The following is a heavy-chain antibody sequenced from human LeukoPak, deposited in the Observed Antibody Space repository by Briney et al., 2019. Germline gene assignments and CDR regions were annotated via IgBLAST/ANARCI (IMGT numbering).Heavy chain of an antibody. CDR1: GGTFSSYA. CDR3: ARDGGEYCSSTSCDPGY. V-gene: IGHV1-69*06. D-gene: IGHD2-2*01. CDR2: IIPIFGTA. J-gene: IGHJ4*02. Sequence: ASVKVSCKASGGTFSSYAISWVRQAPGQGLEWMGRIIPIFGTANYAQKFQGRVTITADKSTSTAYMELSSLRSEDTAEYYCARDGGEYCSSTSCDPGYWGQGTLVTVSS.